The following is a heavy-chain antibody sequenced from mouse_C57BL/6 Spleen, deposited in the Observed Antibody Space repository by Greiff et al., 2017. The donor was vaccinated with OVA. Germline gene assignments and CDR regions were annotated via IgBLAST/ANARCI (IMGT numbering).Heavy chain of an antibody. D-gene: IGHD1-1*01. J-gene: IGHJ2*01. CDR1: GFTFSSYA. CDR3: ARDPYYYGSLYYFDY. V-gene: IGHV5-4*01. Sequence: VQRVESGGGLVKPGGSLKLSCAASGFTFSSYAMSWVRQTPEKRLEWVATISDGGSYTYYPDNVKGRFTISRDNAKNNLYLQMSHLKSEDTAMYYCARDPYYYGSLYYFDYWGQGTTLTVSS. CDR2: ISDGGSYT.